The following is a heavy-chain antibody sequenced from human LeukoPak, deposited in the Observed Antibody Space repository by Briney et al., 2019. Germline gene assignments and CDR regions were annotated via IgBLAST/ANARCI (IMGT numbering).Heavy chain of an antibody. V-gene: IGHV4-39*01. J-gene: IGHJ4*02. CDR3: ARHSFLVLTYRPHFDY. D-gene: IGHD4/OR15-4a*01. CDR1: GGSITSDNYY. Sequence: TTSETLSLTCTVSGGSITSDNYYWGWIRQPPGKGLEWLESIYYIESPYYNPSVKSRVTISIDTSKNQFSLKVTSLTAADTAVYYCARHSFLVLTYRPHFDYWGQGALVTVSS. CDR2: IYYIESP.